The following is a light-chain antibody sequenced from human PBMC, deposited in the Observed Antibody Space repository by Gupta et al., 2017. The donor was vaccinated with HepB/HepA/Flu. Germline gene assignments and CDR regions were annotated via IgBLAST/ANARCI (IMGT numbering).Light chain of an antibody. J-gene: IGLJ2*01. Sequence: SSELTQDPAVSVALGRTVRITCQGDSLRNYDASWYQQKPGQAPVLVIYGNNNRPTGIPDRFSASSSGSTASLTITGAQADDVADYYFNSRDRSGTRVVFGGGTKLTVL. CDR3: NSRDRSGTRVV. CDR2: GNN. CDR1: SLRNYD. V-gene: IGLV3-19*01.